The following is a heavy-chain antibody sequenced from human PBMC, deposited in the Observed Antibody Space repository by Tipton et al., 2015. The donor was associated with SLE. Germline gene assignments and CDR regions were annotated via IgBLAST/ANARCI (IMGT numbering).Heavy chain of an antibody. J-gene: IGHJ4*02. CDR1: GDTISDHY. V-gene: IGHV4-59*08. CDR2: ISYSWST. Sequence: TLSLTCTVSGDTISDHYWSWIRQPPGKGLEWIGYISYSWSTNYSPSLKSRVTISLDTSKTQFSLRLTSMTAADTAVYYCARGNDYIWGSDYWGQGTLVPVSS. D-gene: IGHD3-16*01. CDR3: ARGNDYIWGSDY.